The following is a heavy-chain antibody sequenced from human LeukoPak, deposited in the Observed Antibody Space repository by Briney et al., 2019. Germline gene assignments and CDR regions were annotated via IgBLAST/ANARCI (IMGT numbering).Heavy chain of an antibody. J-gene: IGHJ6*02. Sequence: AGGSLRLSCVGSGFIFSSYWMNWVRQAPGKGLEWVANMNQDGSEKNYEDSVKGRVIISRDNRKNSVYLDMNNVRAEDTAVYYCGFGRLGSSDIGVWGQGTTVTVSS. V-gene: IGHV3-7*03. CDR1: GFIFSSYW. CDR2: MNQDGSEK. CDR3: GFGRLGSSDIGV. D-gene: IGHD5-12*01.